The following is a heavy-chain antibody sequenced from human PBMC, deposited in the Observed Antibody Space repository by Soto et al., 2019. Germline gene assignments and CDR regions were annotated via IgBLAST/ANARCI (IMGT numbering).Heavy chain of an antibody. V-gene: IGHV4-39*01. CDR1: GGSISSSSHY. J-gene: IGHJ6*03. CDR2: VFYDGGT. D-gene: IGHD3-3*01. CDR3: ARVLRFLEWLSFYYMDV. Sequence: PSETLSLTCTVSGGSISSSSHYWGWIRQPPGGGLEWVGSVFYDGGTYYNPSLKSRVTISVDTSKNQFSLKLSSVTAADTAVYYCARVLRFLEWLSFYYMDVWGKGTTVTVSS.